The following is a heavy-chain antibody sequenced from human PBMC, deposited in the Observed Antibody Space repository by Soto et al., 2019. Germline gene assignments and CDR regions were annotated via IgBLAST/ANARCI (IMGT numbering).Heavy chain of an antibody. CDR2: VYNSGTT. Sequence: TLSLTCTVSGDSISSSNSYWGWIRHPPGKGLEWIGAVYNSGTTYYSPSLKSRVTVSVDTSKSQFSLKLTSVTAADTALYYCARHDGIVGASKFWGQGTLVTVSS. CDR3: ARHDGIVGASKF. CDR1: GDSISSSNSY. J-gene: IGHJ4*02. D-gene: IGHD1-26*01. V-gene: IGHV4-39*01.